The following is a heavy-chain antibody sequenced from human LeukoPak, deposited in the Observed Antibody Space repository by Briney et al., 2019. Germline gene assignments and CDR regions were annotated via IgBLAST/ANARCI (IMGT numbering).Heavy chain of an antibody. J-gene: IGHJ4*02. Sequence: GGSLRLSCAASGFTFSNYWMHWVRQAPEKGLVWVSRINSDGSTTTYADSVKGRFSISRDNTKNTLYLQMNSLRAEDTAVYYCARGRCTSTNCFPDYWGQGTLVTVSS. CDR3: ARGRCTSTNCFPDY. CDR2: INSDGSTT. CDR1: GFTFSNYW. D-gene: IGHD2-2*01. V-gene: IGHV3-74*01.